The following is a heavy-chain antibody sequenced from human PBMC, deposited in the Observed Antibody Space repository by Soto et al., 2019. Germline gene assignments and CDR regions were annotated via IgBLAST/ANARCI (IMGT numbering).Heavy chain of an antibody. J-gene: IGHJ4*02. CDR1: GGSISSYY. D-gene: IGHD2-2*01. Sequence: SETLSLTCTVSGGSISSYYWSWIRQPPGKGLEWIGYIYYSGSTDYNPSLKSRVTISVDTSKNQFSLKLSSVTAADTAVYYCARDCSGTGCYAEGYSFDYWGQGTLVTVSS. V-gene: IGHV4-59*01. CDR3: ARDCSGTGCYAEGYSFDY. CDR2: IYYSGST.